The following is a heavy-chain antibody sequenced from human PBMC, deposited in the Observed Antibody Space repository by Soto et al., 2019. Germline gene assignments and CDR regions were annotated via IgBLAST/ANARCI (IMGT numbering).Heavy chain of an antibody. V-gene: IGHV3-20*04. CDR2: INWNGGST. Sequence: PGGSLRLSCAASGFTFDDYGMSWVRQAPGKGLEWVSGINWNGGSTGYADSVKGRFTISRDNAKNSLYLQMNSLRAEDTALYYCARDGPDSSGYYRLLDYWGQGTLVTVS. D-gene: IGHD3-22*01. CDR3: ARDGPDSSGYYRLLDY. CDR1: GFTFDDYG. J-gene: IGHJ4*02.